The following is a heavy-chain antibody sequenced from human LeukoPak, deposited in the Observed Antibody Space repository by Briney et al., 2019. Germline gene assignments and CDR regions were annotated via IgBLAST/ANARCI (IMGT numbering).Heavy chain of an antibody. D-gene: IGHD3-16*01. CDR3: TLLGGANKTYYFDY. J-gene: IGHJ4*02. CDR1: GGTFSSYA. CDR2: IIPIFGTA. V-gene: IGHV1-69*06. Sequence: SVKVSCKASGGTFSSYAISGVRQAPGQGLDGMGRIIPIFGTANYAQKFQGRVTITADKSTSTAYMELSSLRSEDTAVYYCTLLGGANKTYYFDYWGQGTLVTVSS.